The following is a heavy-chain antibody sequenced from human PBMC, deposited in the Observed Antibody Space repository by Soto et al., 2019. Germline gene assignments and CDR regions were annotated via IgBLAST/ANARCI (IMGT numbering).Heavy chain of an antibody. CDR2: IIPIRGGT. V-gene: IGHV1-2*04. J-gene: IGHJ4*02. CDR1: GGTFSSYT. Sequence: ASVKVSCKASGGTFSSYTISWVRQAPGQGLEWMGWIIPIRGGTNYAQKFQGWVTMTRDTSISTAYMELSRLRSDDTAVYYCARADLYYFDYWGQGTLVTVSS. CDR3: ARADLYYFDY.